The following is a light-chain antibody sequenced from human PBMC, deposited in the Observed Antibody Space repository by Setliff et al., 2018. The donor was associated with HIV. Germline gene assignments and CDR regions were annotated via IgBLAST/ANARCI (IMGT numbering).Light chain of an antibody. J-gene: IGLJ1*01. CDR1: SSDVGGFNS. CDR3: LSYTTTTPSPYG. V-gene: IGLV2-14*03. CDR2: EVT. Sequence: QSALTQPASVSGSPGQSIAISCTGSSSDVGGFNSVSWYQQHPDKAPKLIVYEVTNRPSEVSDRFFGSKSGNTASLTISGLQTEYEADYYCLSYTTTTPSPYGFGTGTKVTGL.